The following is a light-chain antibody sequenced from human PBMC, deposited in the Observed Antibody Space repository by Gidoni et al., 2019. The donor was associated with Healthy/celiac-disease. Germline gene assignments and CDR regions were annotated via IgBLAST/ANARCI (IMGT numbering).Light chain of an antibody. CDR1: QSVSSSY. CDR2: GAA. CDR3: QQYGSSPPLT. Sequence: EIVLTQSPGTLSLSPGERATLSCRASQSVSSSYLAWYQQKPGQAPRLLIDGAASRATGSPDRCSGSGSGTDFTLTISRLEPEDFAVYYCQQYGSSPPLTFGGXTKVEIK. J-gene: IGKJ4*01. V-gene: IGKV3-20*01.